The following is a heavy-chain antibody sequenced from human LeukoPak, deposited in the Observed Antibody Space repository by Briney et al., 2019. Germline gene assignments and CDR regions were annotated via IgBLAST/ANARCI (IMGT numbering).Heavy chain of an antibody. CDR3: AKFPTTSSRGHFDF. Sequence: GGSLRLSCAAPEFTFTSYAMSWVRQAPGKGLEWVSAISGSGSSTYYADSVKGRFTISRDNSKNTLYLQINSLRAEDTALYFCAKFPTTSSRGHFDFWGQGTLVTVSS. V-gene: IGHV3-23*01. J-gene: IGHJ4*02. CDR1: EFTFTSYA. CDR2: ISGSGSST. D-gene: IGHD1-26*01.